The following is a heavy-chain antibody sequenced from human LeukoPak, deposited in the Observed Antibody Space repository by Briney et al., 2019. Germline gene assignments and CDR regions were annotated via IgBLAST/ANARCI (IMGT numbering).Heavy chain of an antibody. V-gene: IGHV4-34*01. CDR3: ARNLVPAFDP. CDR2: INHSGST. CDR1: GGSFSGYY. D-gene: IGHD2-2*01. J-gene: IGHJ5*02. Sequence: SETLSLTRAVYGGSFSGYYWSWIRQPPGKGLEWIGEINHSGSTNYNPSLKSRVTISVDTSKNQFSLKLSSVTAADTAVYYCARNLVPAFDPWGQGTLVTVSS.